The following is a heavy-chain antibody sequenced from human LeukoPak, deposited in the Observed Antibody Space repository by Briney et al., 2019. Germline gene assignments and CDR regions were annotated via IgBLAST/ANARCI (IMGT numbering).Heavy chain of an antibody. J-gene: IGHJ4*02. Sequence: PSETLSLTCTVSGDSISEYYWSWIRQPAGKGLEWIGRIYTSGSTNYNPSLKSRVTMSVDTSKNQFSLTLSSVTAADTAVYYCARERGEMGDNPPYYFDYWGQGTLVTVSS. CDR2: IYTSGST. CDR3: ARERGEMGDNPPYYFDY. D-gene: IGHD5-24*01. CDR1: GDSISEYY. V-gene: IGHV4-4*07.